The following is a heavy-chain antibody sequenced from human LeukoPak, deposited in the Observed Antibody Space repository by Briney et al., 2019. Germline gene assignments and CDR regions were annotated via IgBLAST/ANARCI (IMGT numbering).Heavy chain of an antibody. J-gene: IGHJ5*02. CDR1: GGSFSGYY. CDR3: ARSGMYDFWSGYYFSGGNWFDP. Sequence: SETLSLTCAVYGGSFSGYYWSWIRQPPGKGLEWIGEINHSGSTNYNPSLKSRVTISVDTSKNQFSLKLSSVTAADTAVYYCARSGMYDFWSGYYFSGGNWFDPWGQGTLVTVSS. CDR2: INHSGST. D-gene: IGHD3-3*01. V-gene: IGHV4-34*01.